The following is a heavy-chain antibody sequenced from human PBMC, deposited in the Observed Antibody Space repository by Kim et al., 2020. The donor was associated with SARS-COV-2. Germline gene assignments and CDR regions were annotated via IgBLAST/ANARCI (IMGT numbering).Heavy chain of an antibody. Sequence: YNPSLKSRVTISVDTSKNQFSLKLSSVTAADTAVYYCARYYYGSGFSFDYWGQGTLVTVSS. V-gene: IGHV4-34*01. D-gene: IGHD3-10*01. CDR3: ARYYYGSGFSFDY. J-gene: IGHJ4*02.